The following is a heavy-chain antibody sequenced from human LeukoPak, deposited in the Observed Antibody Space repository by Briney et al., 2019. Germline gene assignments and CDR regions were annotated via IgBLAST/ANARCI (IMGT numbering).Heavy chain of an antibody. CDR1: GFSFSGSW. J-gene: IGHJ4*02. V-gene: IGHV3-74*03. CDR2: INSDGSTT. D-gene: IGHD5-24*01. Sequence: GGSLRLSCAASGFSFSGSWMHWVRQAPAKGLVWVSRINSDGSTTTYADSVQGRFTISRDNAKNSLYLQMNSLRAEDTAVYYCARDTGYNTFDYWGQGTLVTVSS. CDR3: ARDTGYNTFDY.